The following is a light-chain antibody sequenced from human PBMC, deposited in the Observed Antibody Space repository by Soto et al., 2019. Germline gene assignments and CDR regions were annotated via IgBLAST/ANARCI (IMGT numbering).Light chain of an antibody. CDR2: GAS. CDR3: HHYET. CDR1: QRVSRSY. J-gene: IGKJ1*01. Sequence: EIVLTQSPGTLSLSPGDRATLSCRASQRVSRSYLGWYQQKPGQAPRLLMYGASIRAAGVPDRFSGSGSGTEFTLTISRLEPEDFTVYYCHHYETFGQGTKVEIK. V-gene: IGKV3-20*01.